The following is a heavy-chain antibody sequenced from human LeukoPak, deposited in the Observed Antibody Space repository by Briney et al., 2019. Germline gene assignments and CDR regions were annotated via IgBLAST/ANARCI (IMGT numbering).Heavy chain of an antibody. CDR3: ARAITTYYYYYMDV. V-gene: IGHV3-21*01. Sequence: GGSLRLSCEASGFTFTTYSMTWVRQAPGKGLEWVSIISSGSSAIFSADALKGRFTISRDAAKDSLYLEMNSLRAEDTAVYYCARAITTYYYYYMDVWGKGTTVTVSS. J-gene: IGHJ6*03. D-gene: IGHD4-11*01. CDR1: GFTFTTYS. CDR2: ISSGSSAI.